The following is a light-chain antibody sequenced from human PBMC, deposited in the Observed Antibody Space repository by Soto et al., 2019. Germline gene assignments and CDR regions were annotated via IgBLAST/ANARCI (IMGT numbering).Light chain of an antibody. CDR2: GNS. CDR1: SSNIGAGYD. J-gene: IGLJ1*01. CDR3: QSYDSSLSGSGV. Sequence: QSVLTQPPSVSGAPGQRVTIFCTGSSSNIGAGYDVHWYQQLPGTAPKLLIYGNSNRPSGVPDRFSGSKSGTSASLAITGLQAEDEADYYCQSYDSSLSGSGVFGTGTKFNVL. V-gene: IGLV1-40*01.